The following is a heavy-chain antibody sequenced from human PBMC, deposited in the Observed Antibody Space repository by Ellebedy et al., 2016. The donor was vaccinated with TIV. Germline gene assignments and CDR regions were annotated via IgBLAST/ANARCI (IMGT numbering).Heavy chain of an antibody. V-gene: IGHV1-69*13. J-gene: IGHJ3*02. CDR3: ARGRWELRLGDAFDI. D-gene: IGHD1-26*01. CDR2: IIPIFGTA. CDR1: GGTFSSYA. Sequence: SVKVSCXASGGTFSSYAISWVRQAPGQGLEWMGGIIPIFGTANYAQKFQGRVTITADESTSTAYMELSSLRSEDTAVYYCARGRWELRLGDAFDIWGQGTMVTVSS.